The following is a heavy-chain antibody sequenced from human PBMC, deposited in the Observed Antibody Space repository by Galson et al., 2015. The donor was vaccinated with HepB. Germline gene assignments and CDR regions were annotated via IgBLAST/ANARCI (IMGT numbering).Heavy chain of an antibody. Sequence: SLRLSCAASGFTFSSYGMHWVRQAPGKGLEWVAVISYDGSNKYYADSVKGRFTISRDNSKNTLYLQMNSLRAEDTAVYYCAKDPNYYDSSSSYWGGYYFDYWGQGTLVTVSS. D-gene: IGHD3-22*01. CDR2: ISYDGSNK. J-gene: IGHJ4*02. V-gene: IGHV3-30*18. CDR1: GFTFSSYG. CDR3: AKDPNYYDSSSSYWGGYYFDY.